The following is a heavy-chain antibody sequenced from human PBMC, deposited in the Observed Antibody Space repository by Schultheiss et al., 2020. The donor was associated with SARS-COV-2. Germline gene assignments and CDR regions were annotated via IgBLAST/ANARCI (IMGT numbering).Heavy chain of an antibody. J-gene: IGHJ6*02. CDR1: GFTFSSYG. V-gene: IGHV3-23*01. Sequence: GESLKISCAASGFTFSSYGMHWVRQAPGKGLEWVSAISGSGGSTYYADSVKGRFTISRDNAKNSLYLQMNSLRAEDTALYYCAKDPSVTMNYYGMDVWGQGTTVTVSS. D-gene: IGHD3-3*01. CDR2: ISGSGGST. CDR3: AKDPSVTMNYYGMDV.